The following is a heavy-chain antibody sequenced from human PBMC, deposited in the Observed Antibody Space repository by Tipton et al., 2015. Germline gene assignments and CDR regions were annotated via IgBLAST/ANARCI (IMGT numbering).Heavy chain of an antibody. Sequence: SLRLSCAASGFIFSSYGMHWVRQAPGKGLEWVAATSYDGGNKYYADSVKGRFTISRDNSKNTLYLQMNRLRAEDTAAYYCARDHFDFWRGPSSYYYYGFDVWGQGTTVTVSS. CDR3: ARDHFDFWRGPSSYYYYGFDV. CDR1: GFIFSSYG. CDR2: TSYDGGNK. D-gene: IGHD3-3*01. V-gene: IGHV3-30*03. J-gene: IGHJ6*02.